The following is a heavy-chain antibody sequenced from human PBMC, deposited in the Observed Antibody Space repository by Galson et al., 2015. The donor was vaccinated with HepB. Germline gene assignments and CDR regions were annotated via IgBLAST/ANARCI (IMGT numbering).Heavy chain of an antibody. D-gene: IGHD6-19*01. CDR1: GYTFTTYA. V-gene: IGHV1-3*01. J-gene: IGHJ5*02. Sequence: SAKVSCKASGYTFTTYAMHWVRQAPGQRLEWMGWINAGNANKKLSQKFQIRVTMTRHIPASTAYMELISLSSEDTAVYYCARVEVAGTRGGSNGFDPWGQGTLVTVSS. CDR3: ARVEVAGTRGGSNGFDP. CDR2: INAGNANK.